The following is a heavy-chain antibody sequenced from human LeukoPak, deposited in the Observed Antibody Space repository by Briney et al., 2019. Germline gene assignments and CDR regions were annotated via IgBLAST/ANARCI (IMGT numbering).Heavy chain of an antibody. V-gene: IGHV3-23*01. J-gene: IGHJ4*02. Sequence: PGGSLRLSCAASGFTFSSYAMSWVRQSPGKGLEWASGISGNGGTTYYADSVKGRFTISRDNSKNTVYLQMNSLRAEDTAVYYCARQVRVSDYWGQGALVTVSS. CDR2: ISGNGGTT. D-gene: IGHD2-21*01. CDR3: ARQVRVSDY. CDR1: GFTFSSYA.